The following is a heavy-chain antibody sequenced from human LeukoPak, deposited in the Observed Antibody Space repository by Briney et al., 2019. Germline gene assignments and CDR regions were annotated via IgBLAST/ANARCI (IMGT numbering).Heavy chain of an antibody. CDR3: AREPYVWGSYRYRDPYYFDY. D-gene: IGHD3-16*02. CDR2: IYHSGRT. Sequence: SSETLSLTCTVSGGSISSSSYYWGWIRQPPGKGLEWIGHIYHSGRTHYGPSLKSRVTISVDTSKNQFYLKLTSVTAADTAVYYCAREPYVWGSYRYRDPYYFDYWGQGTLVTVSS. V-gene: IGHV4-39*07. CDR1: GGSISSSSYY. J-gene: IGHJ4*02.